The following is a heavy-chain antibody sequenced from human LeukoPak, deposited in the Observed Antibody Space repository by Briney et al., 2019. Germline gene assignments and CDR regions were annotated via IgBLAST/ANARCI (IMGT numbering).Heavy chain of an antibody. D-gene: IGHD5-24*01. V-gene: IGHV1-69*05. CDR3: ARVTMATIYYFDY. CDR2: IIPIFGTA. J-gene: IGHJ4*02. CDR1: GGTFSSYA. Sequence: GASMKVSCKASGGTFSSYAISWVRQAPGQGLEWMGGIIPIFGTANYAQKFQGRVTITTDESTSTAYMELSSLRSEDTAVYYCARVTMATIYYFDYWGQGTLVTVSS.